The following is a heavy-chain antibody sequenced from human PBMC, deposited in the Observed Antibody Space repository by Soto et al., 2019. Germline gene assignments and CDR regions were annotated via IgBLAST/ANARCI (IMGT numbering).Heavy chain of an antibody. Sequence: QIHLVQSGAEVKKPGASVKVSCKGSGYGFTTYGITWVRQAPGQGLEWMAWISAHNGNTNYAQKLQGRVTVTRDTSTSTAYMELRGLRSDDTAVYYCARGRYGDYSGHGALVTVSS. CDR3: ARGRYGDY. V-gene: IGHV1-18*01. CDR2: ISAHNGNT. CDR1: GYGFTTYG. J-gene: IGHJ4*01. D-gene: IGHD1-1*01.